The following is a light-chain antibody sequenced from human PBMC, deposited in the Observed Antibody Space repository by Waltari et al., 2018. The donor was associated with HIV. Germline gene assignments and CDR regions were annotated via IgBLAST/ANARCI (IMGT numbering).Light chain of an antibody. V-gene: IGKV2-40*01. J-gene: IGKJ3*01. CDR3: MQRVEFPVT. Sequence: DIVLTQTPLSLPITPGELASISCRSSQSLLDTFVGNTYLDWYLQKPGQSPRLLIYTLSSRASGVPDRFSGSGSGTNFTLKISSVEAEDVGIYFCMQRVEFPVTFGPGTKLNIK. CDR2: TLS. CDR1: QSLLDTFVGNTY.